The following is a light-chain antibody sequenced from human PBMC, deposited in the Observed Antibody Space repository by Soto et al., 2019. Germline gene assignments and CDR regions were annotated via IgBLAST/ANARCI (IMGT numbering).Light chain of an antibody. V-gene: IGKV3-11*01. CDR2: DAS. CDR1: QSVSSY. CDR3: QQRSNWPPMYT. J-gene: IGKJ2*01. Sequence: EIVLTQSPATLSLSPGERATLSCRASQSVSSYLAWYQQKPGQAPRLLIYDASNRATGIPARFSGSASGTDFTLTISRLEPEDFAVYYCQQRSNWPPMYTFGQETKLEIK.